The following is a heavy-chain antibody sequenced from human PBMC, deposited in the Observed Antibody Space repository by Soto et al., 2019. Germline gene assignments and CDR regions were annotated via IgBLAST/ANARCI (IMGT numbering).Heavy chain of an antibody. V-gene: IGHV3-21*01. J-gene: IGHJ4*02. CDR1: GFTFSSYS. D-gene: IGHD6-6*01. CDR3: ARYYSSSSVFDY. Sequence: PGGSLRLSCAASGFTFSSYSMNWVRQAPGKGLEWVSSISSSGSYIYYADSVKGRFTISRDNAKNSLYLQMNSLRAEDTAVYYCARYYSSSSVFDYWGQGTLVTVSS. CDR2: ISSSGSYI.